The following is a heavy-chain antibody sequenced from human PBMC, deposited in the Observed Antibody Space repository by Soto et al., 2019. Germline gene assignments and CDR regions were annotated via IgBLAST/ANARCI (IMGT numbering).Heavy chain of an antibody. CDR2: INHSGST. Sequence: SETLSLTCAVYGGSFSGYYWSWIRQPPGKGLEWIGEINHSGSTNYNPSLKSRVTISVDTSKNQFSLKLSSVTAADTAVYYCARGIGSIAARQRFDYWGQGTLVTVSS. J-gene: IGHJ4*02. CDR3: ARGIGSIAARQRFDY. D-gene: IGHD6-6*01. V-gene: IGHV4-34*01. CDR1: GGSFSGYY.